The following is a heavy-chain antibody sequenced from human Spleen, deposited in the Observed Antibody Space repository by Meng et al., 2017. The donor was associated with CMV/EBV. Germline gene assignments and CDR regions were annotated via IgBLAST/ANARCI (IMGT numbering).Heavy chain of an antibody. J-gene: IGHJ4*02. CDR1: GFIFNNYA. V-gene: IGHV3-23*01. D-gene: IGHD3-10*01. CDR3: ARGGYYYGSGSPREFDY. Sequence: GGSLRLSCAASGFIFNNYAMTWVRQAPGKGLEWVSVISSAGGGTEYADSVKGRFTISRDKSKNTVYLQMNSLRDEDTAVYYCARGGYYYGSGSPREFDYWGQGTLVTVSS. CDR2: ISSAGGGT.